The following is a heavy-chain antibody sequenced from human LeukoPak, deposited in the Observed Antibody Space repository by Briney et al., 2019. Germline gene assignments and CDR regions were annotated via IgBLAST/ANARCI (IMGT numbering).Heavy chain of an antibody. CDR3: ARSGGSGYNKNYFDY. J-gene: IGHJ4*02. CDR2: INHSGST. D-gene: IGHD3-22*01. Sequence: SETLSLTCAVYGGSFSGYYWSWIRQPPGKGLEWIGEINHSGSTNYNPSLKSRVTISVDTSKNQFSLKLSSVTVADTAVYYCARSGGSGYNKNYFDYWGQGTLVTVSS. V-gene: IGHV4-34*01. CDR1: GGSFSGYY.